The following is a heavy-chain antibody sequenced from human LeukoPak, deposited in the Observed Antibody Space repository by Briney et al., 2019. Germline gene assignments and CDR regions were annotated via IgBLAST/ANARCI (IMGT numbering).Heavy chain of an antibody. Sequence: SGTLSLTCDVSGGSISSSNWWSWVRQPPGKGLEWIGEINHSGSTNYNPSLKSRVTISLDTSKNQFSLKLSSVTAADTAVYYCARKGGGQLVNTRRWFDPWGQGTLVTVSS. V-gene: IGHV4-4*02. CDR3: ARKGGGQLVNTRRWFDP. J-gene: IGHJ5*02. CDR2: INHSGST. D-gene: IGHD6-13*01. CDR1: GGSISSSNW.